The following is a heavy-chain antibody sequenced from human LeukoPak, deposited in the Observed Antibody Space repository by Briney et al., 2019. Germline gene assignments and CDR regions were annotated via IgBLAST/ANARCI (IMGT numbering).Heavy chain of an antibody. D-gene: IGHD6-13*01. CDR3: ATAAAGIRNAFDI. Sequence: PSETLSLTCTVSGGSISSSRYYWGWIRQPPGKGLEWIGSIYYSGSTYYNPSLKSRVTISVDTSKNQFSLKLSSVTAADTAVYYCATAAAGIRNAFDIWGQGTMVTVSS. V-gene: IGHV4-39*01. CDR2: IYYSGST. CDR1: GGSISSSRYY. J-gene: IGHJ3*02.